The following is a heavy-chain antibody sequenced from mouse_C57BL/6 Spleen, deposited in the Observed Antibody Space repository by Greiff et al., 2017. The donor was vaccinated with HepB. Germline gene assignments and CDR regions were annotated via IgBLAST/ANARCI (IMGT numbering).Heavy chain of an antibody. J-gene: IGHJ3*01. Sequence: QVQLQQPGAELVKPGASVKLSCKASGYTFTSYWMHWVKQRPGQGLEWIGMIHPNSGSTNYNEKFKSKATLTVDKSSSTAYMQLSSLTSEDSAVYYWARSGDDYPWFAYWGQGTLVTVSA. CDR1: GYTFTSYW. CDR3: ARSGDDYPWFAY. D-gene: IGHD2-4*01. V-gene: IGHV1-64*01. CDR2: IHPNSGST.